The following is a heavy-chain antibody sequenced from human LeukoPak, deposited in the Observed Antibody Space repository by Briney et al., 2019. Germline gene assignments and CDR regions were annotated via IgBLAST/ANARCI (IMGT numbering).Heavy chain of an antibody. Sequence: GGSLRLSCAASGFTFSSYAMGWVRQAPGKGLEWVANIKQDGSEKFYVDSVKGRFTISRDNAKNSLYLQMNSLRAEDTAVFYCARGRYCSGGGCHYFDYWGQGTLVTVSS. J-gene: IGHJ4*02. D-gene: IGHD2-15*01. CDR2: IKQDGSEK. CDR3: ARGRYCSGGGCHYFDY. CDR1: GFTFSSYA. V-gene: IGHV3-7*01.